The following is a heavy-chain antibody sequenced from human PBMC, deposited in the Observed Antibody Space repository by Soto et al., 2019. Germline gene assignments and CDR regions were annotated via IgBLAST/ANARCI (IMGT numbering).Heavy chain of an antibody. CDR1: GGSISSGGYS. CDR2: IYHSGST. Sequence: PSETLSLTCAVSGGSISSGGYSWSWIRQPPGKGLEWIGYIYHSGSTYYNPSLKSRVTISVDRSKNQFSLKLSSVTAADTAVYYCARDGYSSGWYGFDPRGKGTRVTVS. J-gene: IGHJ5*02. V-gene: IGHV4-30-2*01. D-gene: IGHD6-19*01. CDR3: ARDGYSSGWYGFDP.